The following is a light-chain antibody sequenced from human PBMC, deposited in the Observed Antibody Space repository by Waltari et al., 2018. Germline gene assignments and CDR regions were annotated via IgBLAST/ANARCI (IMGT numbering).Light chain of an antibody. V-gene: IGLV2-23*01. CDR3: CAYAGKV. CDR1: SNDVGSSNF. J-gene: IGLJ3*02. CDR2: DDT. Sequence: QSALTQPASVSGSPGQSATISCTGTSNDVGSSNFFSWYQQHPGKAPKLRIHDDTERPSGVSDRFSGSKSANGASLTISGLQAEDEAHYYCCAYAGKVFGGGTRLTVL.